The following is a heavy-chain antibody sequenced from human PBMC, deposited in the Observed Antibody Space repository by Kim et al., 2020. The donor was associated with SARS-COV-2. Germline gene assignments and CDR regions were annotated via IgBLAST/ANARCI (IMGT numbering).Heavy chain of an antibody. D-gene: IGHD4-17*01. CDR1: GGSISSSNW. J-gene: IGHJ4*02. V-gene: IGHV4-4*02. Sequence: SETLSLTCAVSGGSISSSNWWNWVRQPPGKGLEWIGEIYHSGSTNYNPSLKSRVTISVDKSKNQFSLKLSSVTAADTAVYYCARAEGYGPTFDYWGQGTLVTVSS. CDR2: IYHSGST. CDR3: ARAEGYGPTFDY.